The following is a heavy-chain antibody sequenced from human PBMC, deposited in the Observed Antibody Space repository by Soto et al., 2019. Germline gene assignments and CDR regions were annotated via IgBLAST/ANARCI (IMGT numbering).Heavy chain of an antibody. CDR2: IYHSGST. Sequence: SETLSLTCAVSGGSISSGGYSWSWIRQPPGKGLDWIGYIYHSGSTYYNPSLKSRVTISVDRSKNQFSLKLSSVTAADTAVYYCARSVFPWGQGTLVTVSS. CDR1: GGSISSGGYS. V-gene: IGHV4-30-2*01. CDR3: ARSVFP. J-gene: IGHJ5*02.